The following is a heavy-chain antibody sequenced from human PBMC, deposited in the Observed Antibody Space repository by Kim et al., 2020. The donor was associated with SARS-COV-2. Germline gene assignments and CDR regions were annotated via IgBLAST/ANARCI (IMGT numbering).Heavy chain of an antibody. J-gene: IGHJ6*02. V-gene: IGHV4-30-4*01. CDR1: GVSMPDGKHF. CDR2: IYSSDST. Sequence: SETLSLTCNVSGVSMPDGKHFWGWVRQPPGKGLEWIGYIYSSDSTYYNPSLKSRVTISLDTSRNQFSLRLTSVTATDTTVYYCARGDYFYYAMDVWGQGPTVSVPS. CDR3: ARGDYFYYAMDV.